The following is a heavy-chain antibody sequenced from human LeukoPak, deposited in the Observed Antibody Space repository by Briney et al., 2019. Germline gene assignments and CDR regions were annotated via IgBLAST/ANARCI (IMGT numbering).Heavy chain of an antibody. CDR1: GYTLTELS. J-gene: IGHJ5*02. Sequence: ASVKVSCKVSGYTLTELSMHWVRQAPGQGLEWMGWIDRSTGTKYAQKFQGRVTMTRDTSISTAYMELNRLTSDDTAVYFCAREYSQSYTPLSPWGQGTLATVSS. CDR2: IDRSTGT. V-gene: IGHV1-2*02. D-gene: IGHD3-10*01. CDR3: AREYSQSYTPLSP.